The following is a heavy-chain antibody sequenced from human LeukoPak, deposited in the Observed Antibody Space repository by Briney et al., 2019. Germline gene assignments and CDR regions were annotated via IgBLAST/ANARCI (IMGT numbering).Heavy chain of an antibody. D-gene: IGHD2-21*02. V-gene: IGHV3-30*18. J-gene: IGHJ4*02. CDR3: AKDAYCGGDCYSSFYDY. CDR1: GFTFSSYG. Sequence: PGRSLRLSCAASGFTFSSYGMHWVRQAPGKGLEWVAVISYDGSNKYYADSVKGRFTISRDNSKNTLYLQMNSLRAEDTAVYYCAKDAYCGGDCYSSFYDYWGQGTLVTVSS. CDR2: ISYDGSNK.